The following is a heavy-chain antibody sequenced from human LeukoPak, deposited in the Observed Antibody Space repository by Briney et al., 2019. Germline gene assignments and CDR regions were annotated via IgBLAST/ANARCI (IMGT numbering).Heavy chain of an antibody. V-gene: IGHV1-2*02. CDR3: ARDPDYGGAGDY. Sequence: ASVKVSCKASGYTFTAYYMHWVRQAPGQGLEWMGWINPNSGGTNYAQKLQGRVTMTRDTSISTAYMELSRLRSDDTAVYYCARDPDYGGAGDYWGQGTLVTVSS. CDR2: INPNSGGT. CDR1: GYTFTAYY. J-gene: IGHJ4*02. D-gene: IGHD4-17*01.